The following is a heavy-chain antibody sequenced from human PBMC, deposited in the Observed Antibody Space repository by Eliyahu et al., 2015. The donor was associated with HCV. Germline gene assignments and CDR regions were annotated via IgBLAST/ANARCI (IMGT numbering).Heavy chain of an antibody. V-gene: IGHV1-2*02. CDR2: INPNSGGT. D-gene: IGHD4-11*01. Sequence: QVQLVQSGAEVKKPGASVKVSCKASGYTFTGYYMHWVRQAPGQGLEWMGWINPNSGGTNYAQKFQGRVTMTRDTSISTAYMELSRLRSDDTAVYYCAKSMDSNRFVAWEYGMDVWGQGTTVTVSS. J-gene: IGHJ6*02. CDR3: AKSMDSNRFVAWEYGMDV. CDR1: GYTFTGYY.